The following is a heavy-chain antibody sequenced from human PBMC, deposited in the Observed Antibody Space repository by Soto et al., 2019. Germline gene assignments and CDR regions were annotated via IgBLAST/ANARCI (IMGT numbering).Heavy chain of an antibody. CDR2: LNPRSNNT. Sequence: QVQLVQSGAEVRRAGASVRVSCKASGYTFRNYDINWVRQASGQGLEWMGWLNPRSNNTGFSEKFQGRVTMTSNTXIXXAYMELNSLTSEDTATYYCVRGGRYGYRNGYGVDVWGQGTTVIISS. V-gene: IGHV1-8*01. CDR3: VRGGRYGYRNGYGVDV. D-gene: IGHD4-4*01. CDR1: GYTFRNYD. J-gene: IGHJ6*02.